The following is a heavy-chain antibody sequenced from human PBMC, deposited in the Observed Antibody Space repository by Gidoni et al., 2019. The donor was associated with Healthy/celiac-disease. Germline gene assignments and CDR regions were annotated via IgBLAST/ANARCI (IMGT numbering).Heavy chain of an antibody. CDR1: GFTCSSYG. D-gene: IGHD6-13*01. Sequence: QVQLVESGGGVVQPGRSLRLSCAASGFTCSSYGLHWVRQAPGKGLEWVAVISYDGSNKYYADSVKGRFTISRDNSKNTLYLQMNSLRAEDTAVYYCAKDLIAAAGKGGDYWGQGTLVTVSS. CDR2: ISYDGSNK. V-gene: IGHV3-30*18. CDR3: AKDLIAAAGKGGDY. J-gene: IGHJ4*02.